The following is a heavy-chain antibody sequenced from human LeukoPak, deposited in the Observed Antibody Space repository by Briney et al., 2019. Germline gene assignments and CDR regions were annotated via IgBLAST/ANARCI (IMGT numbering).Heavy chain of an antibody. Sequence: GGSLRLSCAASRFTFSSYSMNWVRQAPGKGLEWASSISSSSSYIYYADSVKGRFTISRDNSKSSLYLQMNSLRAEDTAVYYCARGWTNYYYMDVWGKGTTVTISS. CDR1: RFTFSSYS. CDR3: ARGWTNYYYMDV. V-gene: IGHV3-21*01. D-gene: IGHD1-1*01. CDR2: ISSSSSYI. J-gene: IGHJ6*03.